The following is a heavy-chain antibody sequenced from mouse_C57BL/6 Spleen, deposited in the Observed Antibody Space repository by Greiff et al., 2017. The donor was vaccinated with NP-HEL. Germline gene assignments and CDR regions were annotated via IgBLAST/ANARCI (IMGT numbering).Heavy chain of an antibody. CDR2: IHPNSGST. D-gene: IGHD2-4*01. V-gene: IGHV1-64*01. Sequence: VQLQQPGAELVKPGASVKLSCKASGYTFTSYWMHWVKQRPGQGLEWIGMIHPNSGSTNYNEKFKSKATLTVDKSSSTAYMQLSSLTSEDSAVYYCARPPYDYGDYYAMDYWGQGTSVTVSS. J-gene: IGHJ4*01. CDR1: GYTFTSYW. CDR3: ARPPYDYGDYYAMDY.